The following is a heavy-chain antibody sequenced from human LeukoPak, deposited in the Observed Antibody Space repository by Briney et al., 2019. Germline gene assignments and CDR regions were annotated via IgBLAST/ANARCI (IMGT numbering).Heavy chain of an antibody. CDR1: GFTFSNYW. V-gene: IGHV3-74*01. J-gene: IGHJ4*02. CDR2: INGDGSRT. Sequence: GGSLRLSCTASGFTFSNYWMHWVRQVPGKGLVWVSRINGDGSRTSYADSVKGRFTISRDNAKNTVYLQMNSLRAEDTALYYCARDRGSTEFDYWGQGTLVTVSS. CDR3: ARDRGSTEFDY. D-gene: IGHD2-2*01.